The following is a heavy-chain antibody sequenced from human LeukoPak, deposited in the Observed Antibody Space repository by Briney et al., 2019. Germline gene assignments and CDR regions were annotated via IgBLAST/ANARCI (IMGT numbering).Heavy chain of an antibody. Sequence: GGSLRLSCAASGFTFSNAWMSWVRQAPGKGLEWVGRIKSKTDGGTTDYAAPVKGRFTISRDDSKNTLYLQMNSLKTEDTVVYYCTAYYYDSSGYYQSVYFDYWGQGTLVTVSS. D-gene: IGHD3-22*01. V-gene: IGHV3-15*01. CDR1: GFTFSNAW. CDR2: IKSKTDGGTT. CDR3: TAYYYDSSGYYQSVYFDY. J-gene: IGHJ4*02.